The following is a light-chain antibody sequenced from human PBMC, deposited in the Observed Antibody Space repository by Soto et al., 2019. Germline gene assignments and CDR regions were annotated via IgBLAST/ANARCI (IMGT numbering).Light chain of an antibody. CDR2: GAS. V-gene: IGKV3-20*01. CDR1: QSITSSF. CDR3: QQYENSPIT. Sequence: EIVLTQSPGILSLSPGERASLSCGASQSITSSFLAWYQQKPGQAPRLLIYGASSRATGTPDRFSGTGSETDFTLTINRLEPEDFAVYYCQQYENSPITFGQGTRLEI. J-gene: IGKJ5*01.